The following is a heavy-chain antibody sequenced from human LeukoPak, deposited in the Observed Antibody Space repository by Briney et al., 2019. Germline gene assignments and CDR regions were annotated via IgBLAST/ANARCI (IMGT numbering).Heavy chain of an antibody. D-gene: IGHD6-6*01. Sequence: GGSLRLSCAASGFTVSSNYMSWVRQAPGKGLEWVSVIYSGGTTYYADSVKGRFTISRDNSKNTLYLQMNSLRAEDTAVYYCAKNMAAAGSSLDYWGQGTLVTVSS. CDR1: GFTVSSNY. V-gene: IGHV3-53*01. CDR2: IYSGGTT. CDR3: AKNMAAAGSSLDY. J-gene: IGHJ4*02.